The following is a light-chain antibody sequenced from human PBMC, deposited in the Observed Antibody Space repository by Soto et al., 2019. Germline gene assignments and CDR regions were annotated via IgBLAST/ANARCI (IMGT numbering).Light chain of an antibody. CDR3: CSYAGSTTFYV. CDR2: EAI. CDR1: SSDVGSYEF. Sequence: QPALAQPASVSGSPGQSITVSCTGTSSDVGSYEFVSWYQQHPGKAPKLIIYEAIKRPSGVSNRFSGTKSGNTASLTISGLQAEDEAEYYCCSYAGSTTFYVFGSGTKVTVL. J-gene: IGLJ1*01. V-gene: IGLV2-23*01.